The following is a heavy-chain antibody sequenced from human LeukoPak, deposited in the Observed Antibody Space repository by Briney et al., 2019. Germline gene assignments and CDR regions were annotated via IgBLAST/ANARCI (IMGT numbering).Heavy chain of an antibody. Sequence: GGSLTLSCAASGFTFSSYSMNWVRQAPGKGLEWVSSISSSSSYIYYADSMKGRFTISRDNAKNSLYLQMKSLRAEDTAVYYCAREGSYDSSGYGDFDYWGQGTLVTVSS. CDR3: AREGSYDSSGYGDFDY. V-gene: IGHV3-21*01. J-gene: IGHJ4*02. CDR1: GFTFSSYS. D-gene: IGHD3-22*01. CDR2: ISSSSSYI.